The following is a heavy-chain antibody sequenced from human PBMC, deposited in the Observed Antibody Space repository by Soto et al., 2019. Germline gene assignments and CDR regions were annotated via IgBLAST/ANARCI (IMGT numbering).Heavy chain of an antibody. CDR1: GFFISSGNY. CDR3: ARARWYDAFDV. V-gene: IGHV4-38-2*01. D-gene: IGHD2-15*01. Sequence: SETLSLTCAVSGFFISSGNYWGWIRKPPGKGLEWIGSIFHGGNTYYNPSLKSRVTISVDMSKNQFSLKLNSVTAADTAVYYCARARWYDAFDVWGQGTVVTVS. CDR2: IFHGGNT. J-gene: IGHJ3*01.